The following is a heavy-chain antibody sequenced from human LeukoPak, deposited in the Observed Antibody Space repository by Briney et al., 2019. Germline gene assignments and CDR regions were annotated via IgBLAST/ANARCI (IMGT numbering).Heavy chain of an antibody. Sequence: KASETLSLTCTVSGYSISSGYYWGWIRQPPGKGLEWIGSIYHSGSTYYNPSLKSRVTISVDRSKNQFSLKLSSVTAADTAVYYCASTLYEYSSSSGYFDYWGQGTLVTVSS. D-gene: IGHD6-6*01. J-gene: IGHJ4*02. CDR2: IYHSGST. CDR3: ASTLYEYSSSSGYFDY. V-gene: IGHV4-38-2*02. CDR1: GYSISSGYY.